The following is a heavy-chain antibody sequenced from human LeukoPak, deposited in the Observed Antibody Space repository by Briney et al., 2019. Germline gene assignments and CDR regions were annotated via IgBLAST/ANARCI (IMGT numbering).Heavy chain of an antibody. J-gene: IGHJ6*02. V-gene: IGHV3-53*01. CDR2: IYSGGST. Sequence: GGSLRLSCAASGFTVSSNYMSWVRQAPGKGLEWVSVIYSGGSTYYADSVKGRFTISRHNSKNTLYLQMNSLRAEDTAVYYCARDRLQYYYYGMDVWGQGTTVTVSS. CDR1: GFTVSSNY. D-gene: IGHD4-11*01. CDR3: ARDRLQYYYYGMDV.